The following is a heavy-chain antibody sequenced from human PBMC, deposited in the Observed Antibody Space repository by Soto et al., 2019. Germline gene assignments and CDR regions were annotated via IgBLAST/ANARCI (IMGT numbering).Heavy chain of an antibody. J-gene: IGHJ4*02. CDR1: GFTFSSYA. CDR2: ISGSGGST. D-gene: IGHD6-13*01. V-gene: IGHV3-23*01. Sequence: GGSLRLSCAASGFTFSSYAMSWVRQAPGKGLEWVSAISGSGGSTYYADSVKGRFTISRDNSKNKLYLQMNSLRSDDTAVYYCAKESAAAGSRNYWGQGTLVTVS. CDR3: AKESAAAGSRNY.